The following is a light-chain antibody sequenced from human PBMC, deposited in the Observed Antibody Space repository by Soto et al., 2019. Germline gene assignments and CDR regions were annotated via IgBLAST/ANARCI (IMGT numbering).Light chain of an antibody. CDR3: KSYAGSNTYV. V-gene: IGLV2-8*01. CDR2: EVV. Sequence: QPVLTQPPSASVSPRQPVTISCTGTKSDIGVYDFVSWYQHHPGKAPRLIIYEVVQRPSGVPDRFSGSKSGNTASLTVSGLQAADEADYFCKSYAGSNTYVFGSGTKVTVL. CDR1: KSDIGVYDF. J-gene: IGLJ1*01.